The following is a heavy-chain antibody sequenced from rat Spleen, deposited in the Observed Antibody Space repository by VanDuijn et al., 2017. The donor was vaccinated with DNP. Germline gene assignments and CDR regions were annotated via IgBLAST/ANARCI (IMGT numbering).Heavy chain of an antibody. V-gene: IGHV3-1*01. J-gene: IGHJ2*01. CDR2: ISFSGST. CDR3: ARETIIITIAAIGGYFDY. Sequence: EVQLQESGPGLVKPSQSLSLTCSVTGYSITNNYWAWIRKFPRNKMEWMGYISFSGSTSYNPSLKSRISITRDTSKNQFFLQLNSVTTEDTATYYCARETIIITIAAIGGYFDYWGQGVMVTVSS. D-gene: IGHD1-2*01. CDR1: GYSITNNY.